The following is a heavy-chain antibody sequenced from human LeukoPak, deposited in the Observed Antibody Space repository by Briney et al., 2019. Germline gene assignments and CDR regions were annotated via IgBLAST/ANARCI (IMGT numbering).Heavy chain of an antibody. CDR3: ATDIVATTRNYYYDYMDV. V-gene: IGHV4-59*01. J-gene: IGHJ6*03. Sequence: SETLSLTCTVSGGSISRYCWSWIRQPPGKGLEWIGYIYYSGSTNYNPSLKSRVTISVDTSKNQFSVKLSSVTAADTAVYYCATDIVATTRNYYYDYMDVWGKGTTVTVSS. CDR2: IYYSGST. D-gene: IGHD5-12*01. CDR1: GGSISRYC.